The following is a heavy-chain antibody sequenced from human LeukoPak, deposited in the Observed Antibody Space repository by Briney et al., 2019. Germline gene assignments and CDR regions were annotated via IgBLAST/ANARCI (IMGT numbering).Heavy chain of an antibody. CDR3: ARTLKGYCSSTSCYPFHY. CDR2: ISSSSSYI. V-gene: IGHV3-21*01. J-gene: IGHJ4*02. Sequence: TSGGSLRLSCAASGFTFSSYSMNWVRQAPGKGLEWVSSISSSSSYIYHADSVKGRFTISRDNAKNSLYLQMNSLRAEDTVVYYCARTLKGYCSSTSCYPFHYWGQGTLVTVSS. CDR1: GFTFSSYS. D-gene: IGHD2-2*01.